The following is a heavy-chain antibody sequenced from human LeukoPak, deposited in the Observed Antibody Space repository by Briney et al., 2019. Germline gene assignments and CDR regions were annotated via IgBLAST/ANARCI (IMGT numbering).Heavy chain of an antibody. CDR2: IYPGDSDT. J-gene: IGHJ4*02. Sequence: GGAGQISCRGPGFTFTSYCICWVRLMRGKGLEWMGIIYPGDSDTRYSPSFQGPVTISGDKSISSAYLQWSSLKASDTAMYYCASASGYSYGEDIDYWGQGTLVTVYS. CDR3: ASASGYSYGEDIDY. CDR1: GFTFTSYC. D-gene: IGHD5-18*01. V-gene: IGHV5-51*01.